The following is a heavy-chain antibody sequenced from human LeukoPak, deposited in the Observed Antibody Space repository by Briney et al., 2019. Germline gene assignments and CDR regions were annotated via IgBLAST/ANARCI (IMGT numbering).Heavy chain of an antibody. CDR3: ARGGYGDYVAEYFQH. CDR2: INHSGST. V-gene: IGHV4-34*01. D-gene: IGHD4-17*01. Sequence: SETLSLTCAVYGGSFSGYYWSWIRQPPGKGLEWIGEINHSGSTNYNPSHKSRVTISVDTSKNQFSLKLSSVTAADTAVYYCARGGYGDYVAEYFQHWGQGTLVTVSS. J-gene: IGHJ1*01. CDR1: GGSFSGYY.